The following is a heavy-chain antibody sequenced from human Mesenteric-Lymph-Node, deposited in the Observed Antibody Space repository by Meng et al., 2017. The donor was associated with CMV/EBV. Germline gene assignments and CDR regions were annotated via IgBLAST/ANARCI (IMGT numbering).Heavy chain of an antibody. D-gene: IGHD1-26*01. V-gene: IGHV3-9*03. J-gene: IGHJ4*02. CDR2: ISWNSGGI. Sequence: GGSLRLSCAASGFTFDDYAMHWVRQAPGKGLEWVSGISWNSGGIDYADSVKGRFTISRDNAKNSLYLQMNSLRAEDMALYYCAKAGPSGSDFDYWGQGTLVTV. CDR1: GFTFDDYA. CDR3: AKAGPSGSDFDY.